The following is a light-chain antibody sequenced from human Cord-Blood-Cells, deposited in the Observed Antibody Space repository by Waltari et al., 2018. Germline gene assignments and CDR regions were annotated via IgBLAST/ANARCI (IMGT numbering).Light chain of an antibody. Sequence: DIQMTQSPSSLSAAVGDRVTITCRASQSISSYLNWYQQKPEKAPKLLLYSASSLQSGVPSRFSGSGSGTDFTHTISSLQPEDFATYYCRQRYSTPRTFGQGTKVEIK. CDR1: QSISSY. CDR2: SAS. J-gene: IGKJ1*01. CDR3: RQRYSTPRT. V-gene: IGKV1-39*01.